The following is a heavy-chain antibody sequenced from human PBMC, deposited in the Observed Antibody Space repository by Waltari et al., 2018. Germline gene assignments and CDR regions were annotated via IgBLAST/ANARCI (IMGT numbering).Heavy chain of an antibody. CDR1: GFTFSSYE. CDR3: ASMDSYGLFDY. J-gene: IGHJ4*02. CDR2: ISSSGSTI. D-gene: IGHD5-18*01. Sequence: EVQLVESGGGLVQPGGSLRLSCAASGFTFSSYEMNWVRQAPGKGREWVSYISSSGSTIYYADSVKGRFTISRDNAKNSLYLQMNSLRAEDTAVYYCASMDSYGLFDYWGQGTLVTVSS. V-gene: IGHV3-48*03.